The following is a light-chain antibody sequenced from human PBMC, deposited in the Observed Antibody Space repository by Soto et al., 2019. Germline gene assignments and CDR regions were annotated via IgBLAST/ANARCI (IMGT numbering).Light chain of an antibody. CDR3: QHYGTSRRT. Sequence: EIVLTQSPGTLSLSPGERATLSCRASQSVASGYLAWYQQKRGQAPRLLIYAASSRATGISDRFSGNGSGTDFTLTISRLEPADFAVYYCQHYGTSRRTFGQGTKVEIK. V-gene: IGKV3-20*01. CDR2: AAS. J-gene: IGKJ1*01. CDR1: QSVASGY.